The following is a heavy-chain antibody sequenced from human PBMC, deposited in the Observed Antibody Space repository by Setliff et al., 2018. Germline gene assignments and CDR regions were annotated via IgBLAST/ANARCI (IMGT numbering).Heavy chain of an antibody. Sequence: SETLSLTCAVSGYSVSSGYYWGWIRQPPGKGLEWIAGIYHSGSTYYNPSLKSRIAISIDTSKDHFSLELTSVTAADTAVYYCARDRTYYGSGTYTRYFDYWGQGTLVTVSS. J-gene: IGHJ4*02. V-gene: IGHV4-38-2*02. CDR2: IYHSGST. CDR1: GYSVSSGYY. CDR3: ARDRTYYGSGTYTRYFDY. D-gene: IGHD3-10*01.